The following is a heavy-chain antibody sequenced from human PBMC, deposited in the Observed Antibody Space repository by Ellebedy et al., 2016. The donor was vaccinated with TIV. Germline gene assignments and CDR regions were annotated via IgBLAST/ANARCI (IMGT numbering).Heavy chain of an antibody. CDR2: IIPIFGTA. D-gene: IGHD3-22*01. V-gene: IGHV1-69*13. Sequence: SVKVSXXASGGTFSSYAISWVRQAPGQGLEWMGGIIPIFGTANYAQKFQGRVTITADESTSTAYMELSSLRSEDTAVYYCAGHSGYYRTAYAFDIWGQGTMVTVSS. CDR1: GGTFSSYA. J-gene: IGHJ3*02. CDR3: AGHSGYYRTAYAFDI.